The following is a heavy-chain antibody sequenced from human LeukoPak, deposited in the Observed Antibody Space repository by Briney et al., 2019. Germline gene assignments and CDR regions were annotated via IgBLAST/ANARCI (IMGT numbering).Heavy chain of an antibody. D-gene: IGHD5-12*01. J-gene: IGHJ4*02. CDR2: IKQDGSEK. CDR3: ARDGTYTDYDPDFDI. CDR1: GFTFSRFW. V-gene: IGHV3-7*04. Sequence: GGSLRLSCAASGFTFSRFWMSWVRQAPGKGLEWVANIKQDGSEKYYVDSVKGRFTISRDNAKNSLYLQMNSLRAEDTAVFYCARDGTYTDYDPDFDIWGQGTLVTVSS.